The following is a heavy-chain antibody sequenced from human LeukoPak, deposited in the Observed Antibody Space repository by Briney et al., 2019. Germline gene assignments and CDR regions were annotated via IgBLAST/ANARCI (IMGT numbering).Heavy chain of an antibody. CDR1: GYTFTGYY. Sequence: ASVKVSCKASGYTFTGYYMHWLRQAPGQGLEWMGWINPNSGGTNYAQKFQGRVTMTRDTSISTAYMELSRLRSDDTAVYYCARQAGSGSYGYFDYWGQGTLVTVSS. V-gene: IGHV1-2*02. CDR2: INPNSGGT. J-gene: IGHJ4*02. CDR3: ARQAGSGSYGYFDY. D-gene: IGHD1-26*01.